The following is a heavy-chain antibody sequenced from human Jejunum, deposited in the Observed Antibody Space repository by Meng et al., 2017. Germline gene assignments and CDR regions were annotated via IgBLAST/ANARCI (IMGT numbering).Heavy chain of an antibody. CDR1: GASMSSGNSY. D-gene: IGHD1-1*01. CDR2: IYYSGST. J-gene: IGHJ2*01. Sequence: QMDLQESVPGLGKTSPPPSLTFTVSGASMSSGNSYWTWIRQHPGKGLEWIGYIYYSGSTYYNPSLQSLVTISIDMSENQFSLKLTSVTAADTAVYYCARVNWTSSYWYFDLWGRGTLVTVSS. V-gene: IGHV4-31*01. CDR3: ARVNWTSSYWYFDL.